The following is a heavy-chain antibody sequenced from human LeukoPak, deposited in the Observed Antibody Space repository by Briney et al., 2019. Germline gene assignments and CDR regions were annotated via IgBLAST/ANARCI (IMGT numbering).Heavy chain of an antibody. Sequence: SETLSLTCAVYGGSFSGYYWSWIRQPPGKGLEWIGEINHSGSTNYNPSLKSRVTISVDTSKNQFSLKLSSVTAADTAVYYCARRIAVAGHYFDYWGQGTLVTVSS. V-gene: IGHV4-34*01. CDR2: INHSGST. J-gene: IGHJ4*02. D-gene: IGHD6-19*01. CDR1: GGSFSGYY. CDR3: ARRIAVAGHYFDY.